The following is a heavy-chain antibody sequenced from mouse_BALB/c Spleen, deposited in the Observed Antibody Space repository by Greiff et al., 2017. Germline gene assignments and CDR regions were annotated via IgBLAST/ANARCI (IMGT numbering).Heavy chain of an antibody. D-gene: IGHD1-2*01. CDR1: GYTFTSYV. V-gene: IGHV1-14*01. CDR3: AREPITTADWYFDV. Sequence: VQLQQSGPELVKPGASVKMSCKASGYTFTSYVMHWVKQKPGQGLEWIGYINPYNDGTKYNEKFKGKATLTSDKSSSTAYMELSSLTSEDSAVYYCAREPITTADWYFDVWGAGTTVTVSS. J-gene: IGHJ1*01. CDR2: INPYNDGT.